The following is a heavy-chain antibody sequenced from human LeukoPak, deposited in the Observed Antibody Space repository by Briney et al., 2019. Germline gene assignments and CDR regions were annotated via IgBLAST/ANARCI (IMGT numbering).Heavy chain of an antibody. CDR2: ISGSGGST. D-gene: IGHD3-22*01. V-gene: IGHV3-23*01. J-gene: IGHJ4*02. CDR1: GFTFGSYA. CDR3: AKDTPYDSSGYSHFDY. Sequence: GGSLRLSCAASGFTFGSYAMSWVRQAPGKGLEWVSAISGSGGSTYYADSVKGRFTISRDNSKNTLYLQMNSLRAEDTAVYYCAKDTPYDSSGYSHFDYWGQGTLVTVSS.